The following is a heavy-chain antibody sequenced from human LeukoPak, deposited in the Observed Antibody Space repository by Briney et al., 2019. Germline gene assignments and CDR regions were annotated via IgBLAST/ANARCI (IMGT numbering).Heavy chain of an antibody. CDR3: ASCVPCPFPDPFDH. Sequence: GGSLRLSCAASGFTFSSYSMNWVRQAPGKGPEWVSVIYSGGATHYADSVKGRFTISRNNSKITLYRQMNSLRAEYTAVYYCASCVPCPFPDPFDHWGQGTLVTVSS. CDR1: GFTFSSYS. CDR2: IYSGGAT. J-gene: IGHJ4*02. V-gene: IGHV3-66*02. D-gene: IGHD2/OR15-2a*01.